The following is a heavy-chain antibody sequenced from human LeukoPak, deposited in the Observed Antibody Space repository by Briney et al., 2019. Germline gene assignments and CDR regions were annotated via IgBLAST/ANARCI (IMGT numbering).Heavy chain of an antibody. J-gene: IGHJ4*02. Sequence: SETLSLTCAVYGGSFSGYYWSWIRQPPGKGLEWIGEINHSGSTNYNPSLKSRVTISVDTSKNQFSLKLSSVTAADTAVYYCAREWIAAHRPFDYWGQGTLVTVSS. CDR3: AREWIAAHRPFDY. CDR2: INHSGST. CDR1: GGSFSGYY. V-gene: IGHV4-34*01. D-gene: IGHD6-13*01.